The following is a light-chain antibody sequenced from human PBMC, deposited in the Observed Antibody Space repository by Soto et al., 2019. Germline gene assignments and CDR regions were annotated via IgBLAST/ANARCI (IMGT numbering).Light chain of an antibody. CDR2: NGS. J-gene: IGKJ5*01. V-gene: IGKV1-12*01. CDR1: RGVXNW. Sequence: IPMTQSPSYVPASVGDRFTITCRASRGVXNWLGWYQQKPGKAPNILXANGSSLQRGGPSRFSGSGSGTDFTLTINSLQPEDFANYYCQQAASVTSTFGQGTRLEIK. CDR3: QQAASVTST.